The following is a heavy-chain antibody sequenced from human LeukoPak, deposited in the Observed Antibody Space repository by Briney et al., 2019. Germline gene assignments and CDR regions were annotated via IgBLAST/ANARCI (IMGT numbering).Heavy chain of an antibody. CDR2: IIPIFGTA. J-gene: IGHJ4*02. Sequence: GGSLRLSCAASGFTFSSYAISWVRQAPGQGLEWMGGIIPIFGTANYAQKFQGRVTITADESTSTAYMELSSLRSEDTAVYYCARGGLRHPLSLFDYWGQGTLVTVSS. CDR3: ARGGLRHPLSLFDY. D-gene: IGHD3-16*01. V-gene: IGHV1-69*01. CDR1: GFTFSSYA.